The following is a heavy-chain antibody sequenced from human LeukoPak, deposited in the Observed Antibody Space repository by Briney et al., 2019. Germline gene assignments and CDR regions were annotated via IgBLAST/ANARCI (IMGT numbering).Heavy chain of an antibody. CDR2: INSDGSST. CDR3: ARDMGPYYYYMDV. Sequence: GSLRLSCAASGFSFDDYGMSWVRQAPGKGLVWVSRINSDGSSTSYADSVKGRFTISRDNAKNTLYLQMNSLRAEDTAVYYCARDMGPYYYYMDVWGKGTTVTISS. D-gene: IGHD3-10*01. V-gene: IGHV3-74*01. CDR1: GFSFDDYG. J-gene: IGHJ6*03.